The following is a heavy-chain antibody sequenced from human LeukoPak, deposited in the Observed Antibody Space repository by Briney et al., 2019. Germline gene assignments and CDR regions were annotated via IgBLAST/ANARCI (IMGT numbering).Heavy chain of an antibody. Sequence: GGSLRLSSAASGFTFRNYTMHWVRQAPRKGLEWVAGILHDGSNNYYADSVRGRFTISRDNSKNTLDLQLNSLTAEDMAVDYCARDRDAIGDYWSEGSLVTVSS. D-gene: IGHD2-8*01. CDR2: ILHDGSNN. V-gene: IGHV3-30-3*01. J-gene: IGHJ4*02. CDR3: ARDRDAIGDY. CDR1: GFTFRNYT.